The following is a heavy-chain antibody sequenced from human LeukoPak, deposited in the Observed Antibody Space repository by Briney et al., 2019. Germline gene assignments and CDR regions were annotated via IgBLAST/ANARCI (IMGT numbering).Heavy chain of an antibody. V-gene: IGHV1-69*04. D-gene: IGHD3-22*01. CDR2: IIPILGIA. CDR1: GGTFSSYA. J-gene: IGHJ3*02. Sequence: SVKVSCKASGGTFSSYAISWVRQAPGQGLEWMGRIIPILGIANYAQKFQGRVTITADKSTSTAYMELSSLRSEDTAVYYCARAPYDSSGYYYDDAFDIWGQGTMVTVSS. CDR3: ARAPYDSSGYYYDDAFDI.